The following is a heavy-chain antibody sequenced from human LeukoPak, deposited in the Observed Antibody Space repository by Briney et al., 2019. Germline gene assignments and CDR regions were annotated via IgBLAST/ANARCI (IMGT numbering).Heavy chain of an antibody. CDR1: GFTFSDYY. D-gene: IGHD6-13*01. CDR2: ISSSGSTI. Sequence: GGSLRLSCAASGFTFSDYYMSWIRQAPGKGLEWVSYISSSGSTIYYADSVKGRFTISRDNAKNSLYLQMNSLRVEDTAVYYCVRGPNSSNWYGSEYFQHWGQGTLVTVSS. V-gene: IGHV3-11*04. J-gene: IGHJ1*01. CDR3: VRGPNSSNWYGSEYFQH.